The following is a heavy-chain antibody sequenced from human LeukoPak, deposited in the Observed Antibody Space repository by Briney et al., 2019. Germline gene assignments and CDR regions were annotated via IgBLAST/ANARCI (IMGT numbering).Heavy chain of an antibody. CDR2: IYYSGST. CDR1: GGSISSSSYY. CDR3: ARDGDKTAFREDV. J-gene: IGHJ6*02. D-gene: IGHD1-14*01. V-gene: IGHV4-39*07. Sequence: KPSETLSLTCTVSGGSISSSSYYWGWIRQPPGKGLEWIGSIYYSGSTYYNPSLKSRVTISVDTSKNQFSLKLSSVTAADTAVYYCARDGDKTAFREDVWGQGTTVTVSS.